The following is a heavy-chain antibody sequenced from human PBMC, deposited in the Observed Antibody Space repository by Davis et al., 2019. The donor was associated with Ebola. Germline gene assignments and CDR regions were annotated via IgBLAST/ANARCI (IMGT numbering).Heavy chain of an antibody. V-gene: IGHV3-23*01. D-gene: IGHD2/OR15-2a*01. CDR1: GFIFSSYV. CDR2: LGTSADT. J-gene: IGHJ5*02. CDR3: ARDPDTSGYYSWFDP. Sequence: GESLKISCAASGFIFSSYVMSWVRQAPGKGLEWVSTLGTSADTYYAESVKGRFTISRDNSKNTLYLQMNSLRVQDTAVYYCARDPDTSGYYSWFDPWGQGTLVTVSS.